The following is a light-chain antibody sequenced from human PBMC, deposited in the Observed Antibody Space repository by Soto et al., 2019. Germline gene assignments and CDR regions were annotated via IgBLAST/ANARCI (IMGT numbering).Light chain of an antibody. V-gene: IGLV2-14*03. CDR3: SSYTSSNTYV. CDR1: SSDVGGYNS. CDR2: NVS. Sequence: QSVLTQPASVSGSPGQSIAISCTGTSSDVGGYNSVSWYQQHPGKAPKLMIYNVSNRPSGVSDRFSGSKSGNTASLTISGLQAEDEADYYCSSYTSSNTYVFGTGTKVTV. J-gene: IGLJ1*01.